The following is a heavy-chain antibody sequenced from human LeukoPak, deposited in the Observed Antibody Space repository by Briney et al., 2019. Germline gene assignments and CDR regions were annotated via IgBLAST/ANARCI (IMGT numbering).Heavy chain of an antibody. CDR1: GFTFSSYA. CDR2: ISGSGGST. Sequence: GGSLRFSCAASGFTFSSYAMSWVRQAPGKGLEWVSAISGSGGSTYYADSVKGRFTISRDNSKSTLYLQMNSLRAEDTAVYYCANSPLLWFGESWGQGTLVTVSS. D-gene: IGHD3-10*01. CDR3: ANSPLLWFGES. J-gene: IGHJ5*02. V-gene: IGHV3-23*01.